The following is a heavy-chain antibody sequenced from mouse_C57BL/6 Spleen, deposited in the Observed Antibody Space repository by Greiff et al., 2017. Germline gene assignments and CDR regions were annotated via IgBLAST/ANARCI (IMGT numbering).Heavy chain of an antibody. Sequence: DVMLVESGGGLVQPGGSLKLSCAASGFTFSDYYMYWVRQTPEKRLEWVAYISNGGGSTYYPDTVKGRFTISRDNAKNTLYLQMSRLKSEDTAMYYCARRLYGSSYGYFDYWGQGTTLTVSS. D-gene: IGHD1-1*01. J-gene: IGHJ2*01. CDR2: ISNGGGST. CDR1: GFTFSDYY. CDR3: ARRLYGSSYGYFDY. V-gene: IGHV5-12*01.